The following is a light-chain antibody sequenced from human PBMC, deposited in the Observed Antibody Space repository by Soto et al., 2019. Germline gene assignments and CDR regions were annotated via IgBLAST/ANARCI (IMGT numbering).Light chain of an antibody. CDR2: EVY. CDR3: SSYAGGNNLI. CDR1: SSDIGAYDY. V-gene: IGLV2-8*01. Sequence: QSALAQPPSASGSPGQSVTISCTGTSSDIGAYDYVSWYQQHPDKAPKLIIYEVYKRPSGVPDRFSGSKSGNTASLTVSGLQADDEADFYCSSYAGGNNLIFGGGIKLTVL. J-gene: IGLJ2*01.